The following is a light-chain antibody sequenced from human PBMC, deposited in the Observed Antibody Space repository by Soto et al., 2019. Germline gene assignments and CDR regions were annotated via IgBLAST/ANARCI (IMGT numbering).Light chain of an antibody. CDR2: AAS. CDR1: QSVRSSN. J-gene: IGKJ4*01. Sequence: EIVLTQSPGTLSLSPGERATLSCRASQSVRSSNLAWYQQKPGQAPRLLIYAASSRATGIPDRFSGSGSGTDFTLTISRLEPEDFAVYYCQQYGSSRLTFGGGTKVEI. CDR3: QQYGSSRLT. V-gene: IGKV3-20*01.